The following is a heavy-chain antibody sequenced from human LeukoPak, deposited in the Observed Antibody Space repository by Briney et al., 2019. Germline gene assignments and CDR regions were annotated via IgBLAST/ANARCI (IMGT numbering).Heavy chain of an antibody. D-gene: IGHD6-6*01. Sequence: ASVKVSCKASGYTFTGYYMHWVRQAPGQGLEWMGWINPNSGGTNYAQKFQGRVTMTRDTSISTAYMELSSLRSEDTAVYYCARVLRKGRWFDPWGQGTLVTVSS. CDR3: ARVLRKGRWFDP. J-gene: IGHJ5*02. V-gene: IGHV1-2*02. CDR1: GYTFTGYY. CDR2: INPNSGGT.